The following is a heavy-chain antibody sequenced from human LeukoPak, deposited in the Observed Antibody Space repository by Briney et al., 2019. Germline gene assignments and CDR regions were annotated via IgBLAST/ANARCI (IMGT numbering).Heavy chain of an antibody. V-gene: IGHV1-69*04. D-gene: IGHD3-9*01. J-gene: IGHJ6*02. Sequence: ASVKVSCKASGYTFTSYGISWVRQAPGQGLEWMGRIIPILGIANYAQKFQGRVTITADKSTSTAYMELSSLRSEDTAVYYCASSSFDWLPDYYYGMDVWGQGTTVTVSS. CDR3: ASSSFDWLPDYYYGMDV. CDR1: GYTFTSYG. CDR2: IIPILGIA.